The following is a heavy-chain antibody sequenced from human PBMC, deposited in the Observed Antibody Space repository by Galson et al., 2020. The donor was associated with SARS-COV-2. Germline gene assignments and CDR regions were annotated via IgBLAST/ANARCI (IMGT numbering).Heavy chain of an antibody. CDR2: IHSSGTT. CDR3: VRDVDFGKAFDI. Sequence: SETLSLTCSVSGGSISTGGYYWSWIRQHPGTGLEWIGYIHSSGTTYYKSSLRSRLTISLDTSKNQFSLNLTSVTAGDTAVYYCVRDVDFGKAFDIWGQGTMVTVSS. J-gene: IGHJ3*02. CDR1: GGSISTGGYY. V-gene: IGHV4-31*03. D-gene: IGHD3-10*01.